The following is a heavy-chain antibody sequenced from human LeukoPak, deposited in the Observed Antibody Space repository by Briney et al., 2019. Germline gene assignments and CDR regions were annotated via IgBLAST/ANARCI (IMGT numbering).Heavy chain of an antibody. CDR3: AREVTMVRGVIKFSAFDY. D-gene: IGHD3-10*01. V-gene: IGHV4-34*01. Sequence: SETLSLTCAVYGGSFSGYYWSWIRQPPGKGLEWIGEINHSGSTNYNSSLKSRVTISVDTSKNQSSLKLSSVTAADTAVYYCAREVTMVRGVIKFSAFDYWGQGTLVTVSS. CDR1: GGSFSGYY. J-gene: IGHJ4*02. CDR2: INHSGST.